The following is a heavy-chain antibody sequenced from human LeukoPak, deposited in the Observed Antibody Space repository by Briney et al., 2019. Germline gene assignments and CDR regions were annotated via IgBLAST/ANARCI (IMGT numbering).Heavy chain of an antibody. CDR1: GGSINSFY. CDR3: ASAALGGWFAP. V-gene: IGHV4-59*01. CDR2: ISFSGSA. J-gene: IGHJ5*02. Sequence: PSETLSLTCTVSGGSINSFYWSWLRQSPGKGLEWIGYISFSGSATYNPSLKSRVTLSVDTSKNQFSLNLTSVTAADTAFYYCASAALGGWFAPWGQGTLVTVSS.